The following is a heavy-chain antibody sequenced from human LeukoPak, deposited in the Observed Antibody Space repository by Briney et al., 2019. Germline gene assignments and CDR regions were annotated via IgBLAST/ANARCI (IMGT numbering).Heavy chain of an antibody. V-gene: IGHV3-30*18. D-gene: IGHD6-13*01. J-gene: IGHJ1*01. CDR1: GFTFSSYG. CDR3: AKDSSHRISSSDFQYFQH. Sequence: GGSLRLSCAASGFTFSSYGMHWVRQAPGKGLEWVAVISYDGSNKYYADSVKGRFIISRDNSKNTLYLQMNSLRAEDTAVYYCAKDSSHRISSSDFQYFQHWGQGTLVTVSS. CDR2: ISYDGSNK.